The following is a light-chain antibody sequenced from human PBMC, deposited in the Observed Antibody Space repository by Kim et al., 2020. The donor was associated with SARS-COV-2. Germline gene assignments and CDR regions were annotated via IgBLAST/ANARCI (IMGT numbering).Light chain of an antibody. J-gene: IGLJ3*02. CDR1: INNVGYQG. CDR3: SAWDNSLGDWV. V-gene: IGLV10-54*04. Sequence: QAGLTQPPSVSKGLRQTATLTCTGNINNVGYQGAAWLQQHQGHPPKLLSYRNNKRPSGISERFSASRSGNTASLTITDLQPEDEADYYCSAWDNSLGDWVFGGGTQRPS. CDR2: RNN.